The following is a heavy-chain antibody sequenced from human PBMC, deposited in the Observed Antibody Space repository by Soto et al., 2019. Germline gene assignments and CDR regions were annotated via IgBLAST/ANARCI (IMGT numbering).Heavy chain of an antibody. CDR3: TSYIVVVVAGANDY. D-gene: IGHD2-15*01. CDR2: IRSKAYGGTT. Sequence: GGSLRLSCTASGFTFGDYAMSWFRQAPGKGLEWVGFIRSKAYGGTTEYAASVKGRFTISRDDSKSIAYLQMNSLKTEDTAVYYCTSYIVVVVAGANDYWGQGTLVTVSS. V-gene: IGHV3-49*03. J-gene: IGHJ4*02. CDR1: GFTFGDYA.